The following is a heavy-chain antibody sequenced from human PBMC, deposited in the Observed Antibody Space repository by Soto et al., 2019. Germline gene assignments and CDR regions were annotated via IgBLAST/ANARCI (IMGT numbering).Heavy chain of an antibody. D-gene: IGHD1-26*01. CDR1: GGSISVYY. CDR3: ARGVGSSPPRY. J-gene: IGHJ4*02. Sequence: SETLSLTCTISGGSISVYYWSWIRQPPGQALEWIGYIYDSGSPYYNPSLRSRVIISADTSKNHISLKLTSATAADTAVYYCARGVGSSPPRYWGRGTLVTVSS. V-gene: IGHV4-59*01. CDR2: IYDSGSP.